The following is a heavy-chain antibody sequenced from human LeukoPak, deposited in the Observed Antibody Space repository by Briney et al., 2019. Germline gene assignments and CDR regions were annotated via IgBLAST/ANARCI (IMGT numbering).Heavy chain of an antibody. V-gene: IGHV1-2*02. CDR2: INPNSGGT. J-gene: IGHJ3*02. Sequence: ASVKVSCKASGYTFTGYYMHWVRQAPGQGLEWMGWINPNSGGTNYAQKFQGRVTMTRDTSISTAYMGLSRLRSDDTAVYYCARFGVGSSPGGNDAFDIWGQGTMVTVSS. CDR1: GYTFTGYY. CDR3: ARFGVGSSPGGNDAFDI. D-gene: IGHD3-3*01.